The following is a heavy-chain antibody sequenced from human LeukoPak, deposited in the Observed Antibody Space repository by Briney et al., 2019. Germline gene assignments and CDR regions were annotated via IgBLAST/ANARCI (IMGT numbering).Heavy chain of an antibody. CDR1: GYTFTGYY. CDR2: INPNSGGT. Sequence: APVKVSCKASGYTFTGYYMHWVRQAPGQGLEWMGWINPNSGGTNYAQKFQGRVTMTTDTSTSTAYMELRSLRSDDTAVYYCASLKNYYDSSGNLVTDAFNIWGQGTMVTVSS. D-gene: IGHD3-22*01. V-gene: IGHV1-2*02. J-gene: IGHJ3*02. CDR3: ASLKNYYDSSGNLVTDAFNI.